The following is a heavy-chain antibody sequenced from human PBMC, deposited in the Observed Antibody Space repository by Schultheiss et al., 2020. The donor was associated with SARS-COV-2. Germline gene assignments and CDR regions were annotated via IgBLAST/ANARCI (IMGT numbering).Heavy chain of an antibody. CDR3: ARDTRTVTTSWYFDL. J-gene: IGHJ2*01. D-gene: IGHD4-11*01. CDR2: IYTSGST. Sequence: SETLSLTCTVSGGSISSYYWSWIRQPAGKGLEWIGRIYTSGSTNYNPSLKSRVTISVDTSKNQFSLKLSSVTAADTAVYYCARDTRTVTTSWYFDLWGRGTLVTVSS. CDR1: GGSISSYY. V-gene: IGHV4-4*07.